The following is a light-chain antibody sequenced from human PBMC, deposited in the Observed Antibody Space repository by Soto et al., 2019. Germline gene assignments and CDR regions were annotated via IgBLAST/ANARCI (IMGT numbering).Light chain of an antibody. CDR2: DIS. J-gene: IGKJ2*01. CDR1: QTVSRH. Sequence: EIVLTQSPVTLSLSPGERATLSCRASQTVSRHLAWYQQKSGQAPRLLIYDISNRATGIPARFIGSGSGTDFTLPISSLESEDAAVYFCQQRNWERNTFGQGTKLEIK. V-gene: IGKV3-11*01. CDR3: QQRNWERNT.